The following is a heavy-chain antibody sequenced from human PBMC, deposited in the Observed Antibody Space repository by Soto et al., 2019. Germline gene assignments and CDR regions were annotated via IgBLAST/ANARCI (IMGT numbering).Heavy chain of an antibody. Sequence: GGSLRLSCAASGFTFDDYTVNWFRQAPGKGLEWDAFIRSKAFREATHFAASVKGRFTLSRDDSKSIVYLQMNSLKTDDTALYFRAINRNYIAFITDIWGPGTLVTVSS. CDR3: AINRNYIAFITDI. D-gene: IGHD1-7*01. J-gene: IGHJ3*02. CDR1: GFTFDDYT. V-gene: IGHV3-49*03. CDR2: IRSKAFREAT.